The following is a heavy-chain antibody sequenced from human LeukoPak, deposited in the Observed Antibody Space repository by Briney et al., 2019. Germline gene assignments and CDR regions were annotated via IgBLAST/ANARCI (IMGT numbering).Heavy chain of an antibody. CDR3: ARHYYGSGSYLDGWFDP. D-gene: IGHD3-10*01. V-gene: IGHV1-46*01. CDR1: GYTFTAYY. CDR2: INPSGGST. J-gene: IGHJ5*02. Sequence: ASVKVSCKASGYTFTAYYMHWVRQAPGQGLEWMGIINPSGGSTSYAQKFQGRVTMTRDTSTSTVYMELSSLRSEDTAVYYCARHYYGSGSYLDGWFDPWGQGTLVTVSS.